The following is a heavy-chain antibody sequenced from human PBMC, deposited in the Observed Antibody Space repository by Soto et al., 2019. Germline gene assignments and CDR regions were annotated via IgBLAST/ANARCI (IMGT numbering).Heavy chain of an antibody. Sequence: ASVKVSCKASGYTFTSYGISWVRQAPGQGLEWMGWISAYNGNTNYAQKLQGRVTMTTDTSTSTAYMELRSLRSDDTAVYYCARDSLVLWFGPYGMDVWGQGATVTVS. CDR3: ARDSLVLWFGPYGMDV. CDR2: ISAYNGNT. J-gene: IGHJ6*02. V-gene: IGHV1-18*04. D-gene: IGHD3-10*01. CDR1: GYTFTSYG.